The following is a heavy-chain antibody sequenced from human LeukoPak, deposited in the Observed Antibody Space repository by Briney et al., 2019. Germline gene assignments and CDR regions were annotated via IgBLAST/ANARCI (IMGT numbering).Heavy chain of an antibody. J-gene: IGHJ1*01. V-gene: IGHV4-39*01. CDR3: ARLQDNGVYSPFHH. CDR1: GGSISSNSNY. D-gene: IGHD2-8*01. Sequence: SETLSLTCTVSGGSISSNSNYWGWIRQPPGKGLEWIGTISHSGNTYYSQSLKSRVTISVDTSKNQLSLKLNSVTATDTAVYYCARLQDNGVYSPFHHWGPGTLVTVYS. CDR2: ISHSGNT.